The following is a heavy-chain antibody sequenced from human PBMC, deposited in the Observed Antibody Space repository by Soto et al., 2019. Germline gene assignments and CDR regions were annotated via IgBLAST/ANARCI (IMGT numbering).Heavy chain of an antibody. CDR1: GFTFSSYW. Sequence: GGSLRLSCAASGFTFSSYWMHWVRQAPGKGLVWVSRINSDGSSTSYADSVKGRFTISRDNAKNTLYLQMNSLRAEDTAVYYCARVISVRDYYGMDVWGQGTTVTVSS. CDR2: INSDGSST. J-gene: IGHJ6*02. V-gene: IGHV3-74*01. CDR3: ARVISVRDYYGMDV.